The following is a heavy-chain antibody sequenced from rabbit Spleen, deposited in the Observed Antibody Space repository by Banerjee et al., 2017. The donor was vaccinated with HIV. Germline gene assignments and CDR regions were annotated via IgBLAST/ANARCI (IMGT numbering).Heavy chain of an antibody. J-gene: IGHJ4*01. D-gene: IGHD1-1*01. CDR3: ARDLTSVIGWNFNL. V-gene: IGHV1S40*01. CDR1: GFSFSNKAV. Sequence: QSLEESGGGLVKPGASLTLTCKASGFSFSNKAVMCWVRQAPGKGLEWIACINAYTGKPVYATWPKGRFTISRTSSTTVTLQMTSLTAADTATYFCARDLTSVIGWNFNLWGQGTLVTVS. CDR2: INAYTGKP.